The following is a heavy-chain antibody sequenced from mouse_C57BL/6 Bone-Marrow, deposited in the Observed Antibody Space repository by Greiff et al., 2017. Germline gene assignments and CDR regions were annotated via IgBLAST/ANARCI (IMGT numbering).Heavy chain of an antibody. D-gene: IGHD2-3*01. V-gene: IGHV1-64*01. J-gene: IGHJ4*01. CDR1: GYTFTSYW. CDR2: IHPNSGST. Sequence: QVQLKQPGAELVKPGASVKLSCKASGYTFTSYWMHWVKQRPGQGLEWIGMIHPNSGSTNYNEKFKSKATLTVDKSSSTAYMQLSSLTSEDSAVYYCARLGGYYVYYYAMDDWGQGTSVTVSS. CDR3: ARLGGYYVYYYAMDD.